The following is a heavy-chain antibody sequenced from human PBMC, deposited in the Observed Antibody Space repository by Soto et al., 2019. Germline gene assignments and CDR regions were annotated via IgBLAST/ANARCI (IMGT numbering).Heavy chain of an antibody. CDR2: INHSGST. V-gene: IGHV4-34*01. Sequence: SETLSLTCAVYGGSFSGYYWSWIRQPPGKGLEWIGEINHSGSTNYSPSLKSRVTISVDTSKNQFSLKLSSVTAADTAVYYCARDKFPAMVRGVNVGFQHWGQGTLVTVS. J-gene: IGHJ1*01. CDR3: ARDKFPAMVRGVNVGFQH. D-gene: IGHD3-10*01. CDR1: GGSFSGYY.